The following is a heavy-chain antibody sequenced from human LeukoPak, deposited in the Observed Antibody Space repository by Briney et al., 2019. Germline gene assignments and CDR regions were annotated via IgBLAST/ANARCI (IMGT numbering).Heavy chain of an antibody. CDR2: ISAYTGNT. D-gene: IGHD5-18*01. J-gene: IGHJ4*02. CDR1: GSTFTNNG. V-gene: IGHV1-18*01. CDR3: VRDFKGYAYVYDY. Sequence: VSVKVSCKASGSTFTNNGINWVRQAPGQGLEWMGWISAYTGNTEYAQKLQGRVTMTTDTSTSTAYMELRSLRSDDTAVYYCVRDFKGYAYVYDYWGQGTRVTVSS.